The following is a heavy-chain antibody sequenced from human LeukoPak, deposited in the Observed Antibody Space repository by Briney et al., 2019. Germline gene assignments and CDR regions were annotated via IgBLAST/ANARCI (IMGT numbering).Heavy chain of an antibody. CDR3: ARHSSRLRHFDF. CDR1: GGSIDSRSYY. D-gene: IGHD4-17*01. J-gene: IGHJ4*02. Sequence: SETLSLSCTVSGGSIDSRSYYRGWIRQAPGKGLEWIGGSHYSGTTYYNPSLKSRVSISIAASSNQFSLKLSSVNAADTAVYYCARHSSRLRHFDFWGQGTLVTVSS. V-gene: IGHV4-39*01. CDR2: SHYSGTT.